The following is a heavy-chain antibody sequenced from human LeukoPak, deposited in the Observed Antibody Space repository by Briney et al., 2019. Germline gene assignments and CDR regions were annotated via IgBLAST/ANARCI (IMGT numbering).Heavy chain of an antibody. Sequence: PPETLSLTCAVYGGSFSGYYWSWIRQPPGKGLEWIGEINHSGSTNYNPSLKSRVTISVDTSKNQFSLKLSSVTAADTAVYYCARGGYYGSGSYYTLYWYFDLWGRGTLVTVSS. D-gene: IGHD3-10*01. J-gene: IGHJ2*01. CDR1: GGSFSGYY. CDR3: ARGGYYGSGSYYTLYWYFDL. V-gene: IGHV4-34*01. CDR2: INHSGST.